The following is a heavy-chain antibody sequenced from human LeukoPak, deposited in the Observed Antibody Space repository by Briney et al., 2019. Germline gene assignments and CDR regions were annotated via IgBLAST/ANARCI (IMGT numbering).Heavy chain of an antibody. CDR2: INPNSGGT. Sequence: ASVKVSCKASGYTGTGYYMHWVRQAPGQGLEWMGWINPNSGGTNYAQKFQGRVTMTRDTSISTAYMELSRLRSDDTAVYYCARGAHYHDSSEGYDYWGQGTLVTVSS. CDR1: GYTGTGYY. J-gene: IGHJ4*02. CDR3: ARGAHYHDSSEGYDY. V-gene: IGHV1-2*02. D-gene: IGHD3-22*01.